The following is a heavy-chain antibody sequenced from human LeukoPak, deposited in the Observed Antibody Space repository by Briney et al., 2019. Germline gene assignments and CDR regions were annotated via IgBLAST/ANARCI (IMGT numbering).Heavy chain of an antibody. CDR3: ARWQGWFDP. Sequence: RPSETLSLTCTVSGGSISSYYWSWIRQPPGKGLEWIGSIYHSGSTYYNPSLKSRVTISVDTSKNQFSLKLSSVTAADTAVYYCARWQGWFDPWGQGTLVTVSS. J-gene: IGHJ5*02. CDR1: GGSISSYY. V-gene: IGHV4-59*08. CDR2: IYHSGST.